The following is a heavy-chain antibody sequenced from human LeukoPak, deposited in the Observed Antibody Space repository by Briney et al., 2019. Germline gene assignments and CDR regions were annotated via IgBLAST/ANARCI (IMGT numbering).Heavy chain of an antibody. CDR3: ARGGGNYYFGLDV. V-gene: IGHV4-59*01. Sequence: SEPLYPPCTVSGGSIRNNYWSWSRQPPGKGLGWIGGIYYSGSTKYNPSRKSRITISEDTTKNQFSLKLSSVTAADTAVYYSARGGGNYYFGLDVWGQGTTVTVSS. J-gene: IGHJ6*02. CDR2: IYYSGST. CDR1: GGSIRNNY. D-gene: IGHD3-16*01.